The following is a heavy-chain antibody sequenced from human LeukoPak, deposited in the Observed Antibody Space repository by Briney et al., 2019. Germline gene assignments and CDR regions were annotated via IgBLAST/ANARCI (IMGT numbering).Heavy chain of an antibody. CDR1: GFTFSSYG. CDR2: ISYDGSNK. J-gene: IGHJ3*02. V-gene: IGHV3-30*03. Sequence: PGGSLRLSCAASGFTFSSYGMHWVRQAPGKGLEWVAVISYDGSNKYYADSVKGRFTISRDNSKNTLYLQMNSLRAEDTAVYYCARAGGKRDYYDSRAGAFDIWGQGTMVTVSS. CDR3: ARAGGKRDYYDSRAGAFDI. D-gene: IGHD3-22*01.